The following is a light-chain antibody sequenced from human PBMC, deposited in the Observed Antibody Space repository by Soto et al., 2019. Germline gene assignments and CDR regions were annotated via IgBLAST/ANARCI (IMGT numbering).Light chain of an antibody. CDR2: ATS. CDR3: QQSFSTPPYT. CDR1: QSIRRD. J-gene: IGKJ2*01. Sequence: DIPMTQSPSSLSASVRDRVTITCRASQSIRRDFNWYQHKPGKAPKLLIYATSSLQSGVPSRFSGSGSGTDFTLTISSLQPEDFATYYCQQSFSTPPYTFGQGTKLEIK. V-gene: IGKV1-39*01.